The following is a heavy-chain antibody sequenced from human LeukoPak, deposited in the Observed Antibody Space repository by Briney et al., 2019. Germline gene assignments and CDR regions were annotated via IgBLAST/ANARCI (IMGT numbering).Heavy chain of an antibody. J-gene: IGHJ4*02. CDR2: ISPRDTTT. Sequence: GGSLRLSCAISGLALKNYGVNWVRQAPGKGLEWVSKISPRDTTTYYAESVKGRFTVSRDDSKNSLYLQMNNLRAEDTAVYYCARGFGSGSFYFWGQGILVTVSS. CDR3: ARGFGSGSFYF. D-gene: IGHD3-10*01. CDR1: GLALKNYG. V-gene: IGHV3-48*04.